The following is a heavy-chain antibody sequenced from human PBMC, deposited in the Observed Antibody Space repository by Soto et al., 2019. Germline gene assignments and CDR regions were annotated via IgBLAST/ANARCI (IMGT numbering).Heavy chain of an antibody. D-gene: IGHD4-4*01. J-gene: IGHJ4*02. V-gene: IGHV3-23*01. CDR2: ISGSGGST. CDR3: AISMTTVTTNPTQY. Sequence: GGSLRLSCAASGFTFSSYAMSWVRQAPGKGLEWVSAISGSGGSTYYADSVKGRFTISRDNSKNTLYLQMNSLRAEDTAVYYCAISMTTVTTNPTQYWGQGTLVTVSS. CDR1: GFTFSSYA.